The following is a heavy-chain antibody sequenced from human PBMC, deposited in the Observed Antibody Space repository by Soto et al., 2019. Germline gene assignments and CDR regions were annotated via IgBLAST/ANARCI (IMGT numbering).Heavy chain of an antibody. V-gene: IGHV3-33*01. CDR1: GFRFRIYS. CDR2: MWYDGTNK. CDR3: ARDATFGTKGGSFDI. J-gene: IGHJ3*02. Sequence: VGFLRLSCAASGFRFRIYSMHGVRQAPGKGLAWVAVMWYDGTNKYYGESVKGRFTISRDNSENALYLQMNSLRVEDTAVYYCARDATFGTKGGSFDIWGHGTLVTVSS. D-gene: IGHD3-16*01.